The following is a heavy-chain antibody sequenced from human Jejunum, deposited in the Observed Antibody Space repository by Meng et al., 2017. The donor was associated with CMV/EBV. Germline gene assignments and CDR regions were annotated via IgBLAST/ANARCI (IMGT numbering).Heavy chain of an antibody. CDR1: GVIVSSSV. Sequence: SGVIVSSSVMSWVRQAPGKGLEWVSLLNSDGITFYADSVKGRFTTSRDNAKNSLYLEMSSLRAEDTALYYCAKDRTSGHNYGPLDYWGQGTLVTVSS. V-gene: IGHV3-53*05. D-gene: IGHD5-18*01. CDR2: LNSDGIT. CDR3: AKDRTSGHNYGPLDY. J-gene: IGHJ4*02.